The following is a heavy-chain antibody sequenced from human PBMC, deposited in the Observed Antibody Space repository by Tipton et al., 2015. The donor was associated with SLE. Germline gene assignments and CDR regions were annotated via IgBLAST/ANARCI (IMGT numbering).Heavy chain of an antibody. J-gene: IGHJ5*02. Sequence: TLSLTCSVSGGSINNYYWNWIRQPPGKGLEWIGYIHYSGTTHDNPSLKSRVTISVDTSKNQFSLKLTSVTAADTGVYYCASGGFYGSGSYYGGWFDPWGQGTLVTVSS. CDR1: GGSINNYY. CDR3: ASGGFYGSGSYYGGWFDP. V-gene: IGHV4-59*08. CDR2: IHYSGTT. D-gene: IGHD3-10*01.